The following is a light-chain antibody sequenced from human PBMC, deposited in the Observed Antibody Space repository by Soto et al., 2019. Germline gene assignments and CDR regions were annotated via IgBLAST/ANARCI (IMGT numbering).Light chain of an antibody. CDR1: SSNIGGNT. V-gene: IGLV1-44*01. CDR2: DNN. Sequence: QSVLTQPPSASGTPGQRVTISCSGSSSNIGGNTVSWYQQVPGTAPKVLIYDNNERPSGVPDRFSGSKSGSSASLAIRWLQSEDEADYYCAAWDGSLNGYVFGPGTKVTVL. CDR3: AAWDGSLNGYV. J-gene: IGLJ1*01.